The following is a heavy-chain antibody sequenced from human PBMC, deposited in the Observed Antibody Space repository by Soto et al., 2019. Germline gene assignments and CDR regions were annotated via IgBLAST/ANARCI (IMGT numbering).Heavy chain of an antibody. V-gene: IGHV3-11*05. CDR1: GFTFSDYY. CDR3: ARGNSGWYGGWFDP. J-gene: IGHJ5*02. D-gene: IGHD6-19*01. CDR2: ISSSSSYT. Sequence: QVQLVESGGGLVKPGGSLRLSCAASGFTFSDYYMSWIRQAPGKGLEWVSYISSSSSYTNYADSVKGRFTISRDNAKNSLYLQMNSLRAQDTAAYYCARGNSGWYGGWFDPWGQGTLVTVSS.